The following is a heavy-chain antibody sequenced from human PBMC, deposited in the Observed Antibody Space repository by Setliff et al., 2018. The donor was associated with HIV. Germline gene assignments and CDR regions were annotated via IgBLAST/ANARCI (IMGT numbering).Heavy chain of an antibody. D-gene: IGHD2-2*01. CDR3: ARSRSTRDAFDT. Sequence: GGSLRLSCAASGFTFSDDYMSWIRQIPGKGLEWVSYISGSGSVIFYADSVKGRFTISRDNARNSLYLDMNTLRAEDTALYYCARSRSTRDAFDTWGQGTMVTVSS. CDR2: ISGSGSVI. V-gene: IGHV3-11*04. CDR1: GFTFSDDY. J-gene: IGHJ3*02.